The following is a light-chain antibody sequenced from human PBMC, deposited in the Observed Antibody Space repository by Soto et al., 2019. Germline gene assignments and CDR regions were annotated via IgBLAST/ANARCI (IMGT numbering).Light chain of an antibody. V-gene: IGKV3-15*01. Sequence: ESVLTQSPGTLSLSPGERATLSCRASQSVSSSYLAWYQQKPGLAPRLLIYGTSTRATGVPARFSGSGSGTEFSLTISSLQSEDSAVYFCQQYNNWPRTFGQGTKWIS. CDR1: QSVSSSY. CDR3: QQYNNWPRT. J-gene: IGKJ1*01. CDR2: GTS.